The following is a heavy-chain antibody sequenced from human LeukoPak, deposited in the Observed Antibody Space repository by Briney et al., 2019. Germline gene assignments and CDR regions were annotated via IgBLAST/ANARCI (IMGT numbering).Heavy chain of an antibody. V-gene: IGHV3-23*01. D-gene: IGHD3-10*01. CDR3: VKVAKYYYGSETYYFFEH. Sequence: GGSLRLSCAASGFTFSSYAMSWVRQAPGKGLEWVSAISGSGGSTYYADSVKGRFTISRDNSKSTLYLQMNSLRVEDTGIYYCVKVAKYYYGSETYYFFEHWGQGTPVTASS. CDR2: ISGSGGST. CDR1: GFTFSSYA. J-gene: IGHJ4*02.